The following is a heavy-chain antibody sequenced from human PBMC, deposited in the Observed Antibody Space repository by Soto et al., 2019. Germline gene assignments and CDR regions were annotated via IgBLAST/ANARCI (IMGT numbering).Heavy chain of an antibody. CDR3: ARDRAYCSGGSCYYYDGMDV. D-gene: IGHD2-15*01. CDR1: GGTFSSYA. J-gene: IGHJ6*02. Sequence: QVQLVQSGAEVKNPGSSVKVSCKASGGTFSSYAISWVRQAPGQGREWRGWIIPIFGTANYAQKFQGRVTITADESTSTAYMELSSLRSEDTAVYYCARDRAYCSGGSCYYYDGMDVWGQGTTVTVSS. V-gene: IGHV1-69*01. CDR2: IIPIFGTA.